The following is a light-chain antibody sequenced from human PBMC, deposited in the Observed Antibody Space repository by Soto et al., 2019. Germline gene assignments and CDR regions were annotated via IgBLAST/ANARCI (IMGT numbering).Light chain of an antibody. CDR1: QSVGIK. V-gene: IGKV3-15*01. J-gene: IGKJ1*01. CDR3: QQYDKWPRT. Sequence: EFVITQSPSTLSVSPGERATLSCRASQSVGIKLAWYQQKPGQAPRLLMYSASTRATGIPARFSGSGSGTEFTLTISSLQSEDFAVYYCQQYDKWPRTFGQGTKVDIK. CDR2: SAS.